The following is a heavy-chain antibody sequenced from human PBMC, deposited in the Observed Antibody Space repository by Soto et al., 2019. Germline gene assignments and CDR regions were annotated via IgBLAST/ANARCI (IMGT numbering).Heavy chain of an antibody. CDR2: ISHDGTNR. V-gene: IGHV3-30-3*01. CDR1: GFAFNIYA. Sequence: GGSLRLSCAASGFAFNIYAIHWVRQTPGKGLEWVAVISHDGTNRYYTDSVRGRFTISRDNSKNTVYLEMDSLRADDTAVYYCARSSGVPTPDFDYWGQGTLVTVSS. J-gene: IGHJ4*02. D-gene: IGHD3-3*01. CDR3: ARSSGVPTPDFDY.